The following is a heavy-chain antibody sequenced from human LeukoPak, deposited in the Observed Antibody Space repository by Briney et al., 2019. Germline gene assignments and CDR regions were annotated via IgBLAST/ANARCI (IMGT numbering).Heavy chain of an antibody. J-gene: IGHJ3*02. CDR2: IYYSGST. V-gene: IGHV4-59*08. D-gene: IGHD3-10*01. CDR3: ASHYGSGSYYNQGAFDI. CDR1: GGSISSYY. Sequence: SETLSLTCTVSGGSISSYYWSWIRQPPGKGLEWIGYIYYSGSTNYNPSLKSRVTISVDTSKNQFSLKLSSVTAADTAVYYCASHYGSGSYYNQGAFDIWGQGTMVTVSS.